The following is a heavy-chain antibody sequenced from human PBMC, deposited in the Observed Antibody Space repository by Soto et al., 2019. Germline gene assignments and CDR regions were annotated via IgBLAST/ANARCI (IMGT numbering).Heavy chain of an antibody. CDR1: GGSISSSSYY. CDR2: LFYDGST. V-gene: IGHV4-39*01. J-gene: IGHJ6*03. CDR3: ARQIRYTTVTSYYFFYYMDV. D-gene: IGHD4-17*01. Sequence: SETLSLTCTVSGGSISSSSYYWGWIRQPPGKGLEWIGSLFYDGSTYSNPSLRSRVTISVDTSKNQFSLKLSSVTAADTAVYYCARQIRYTTVTSYYFFYYMDVWGKGTTVTVSS.